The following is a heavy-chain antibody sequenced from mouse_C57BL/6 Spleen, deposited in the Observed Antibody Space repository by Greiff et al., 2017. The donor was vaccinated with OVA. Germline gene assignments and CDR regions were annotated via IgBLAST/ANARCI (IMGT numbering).Heavy chain of an antibody. Sequence: VQLQQPGTELVKPGASVKLSCKASGYTFTSYWMHWVKQRPGHGLEWIGNINPSNGGTNYNEKFKSKATLTVDKSSSTAYMQLSSLTSEDSAVYYCARDYGSSYDAMDYWGQGTSVTVSS. CDR3: ARDYGSSYDAMDY. D-gene: IGHD1-1*01. CDR1: GYTFTSYW. J-gene: IGHJ4*01. V-gene: IGHV1-53*01. CDR2: INPSNGGT.